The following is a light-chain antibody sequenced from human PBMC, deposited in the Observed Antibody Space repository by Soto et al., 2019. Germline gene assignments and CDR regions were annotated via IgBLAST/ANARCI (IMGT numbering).Light chain of an antibody. CDR1: SSDVGGHNY. Sequence: QSALTQPPSASGSPGQSVTISCTGTSSDVGGHNYVSWYQQYPGKAPKLMISEVSKRPSGVPDRFSGSKSVNTASLTVSGLQAEDEADYYCSSYAGSTNLIFGGGTKLTVL. CDR3: SSYAGSTNLI. J-gene: IGLJ2*01. V-gene: IGLV2-8*01. CDR2: EVS.